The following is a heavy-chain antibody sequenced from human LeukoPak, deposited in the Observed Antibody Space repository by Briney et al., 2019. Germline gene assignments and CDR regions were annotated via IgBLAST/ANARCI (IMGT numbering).Heavy chain of an antibody. Sequence: SETLSLTCSVSGGSNSGYYWSWIRQPPGMGLEWIGYINYSGRTDYNPSLKSRVTISVDTSKNQFSLKLSSVTAADTAVFYCASTISGWYYFDYRGQGTLVTVSS. D-gene: IGHD6-13*01. CDR1: GGSNSGYY. J-gene: IGHJ4*02. V-gene: IGHV4-59*08. CDR2: INYSGRT. CDR3: ASTISGWYYFDY.